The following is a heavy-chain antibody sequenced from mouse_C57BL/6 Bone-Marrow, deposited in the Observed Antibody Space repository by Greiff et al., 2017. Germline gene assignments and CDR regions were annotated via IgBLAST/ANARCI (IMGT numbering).Heavy chain of an antibody. CDR2: INPSNGGT. CDR3: ARGETDSSLYYYAMDY. Sequence: VQLQQPGTELVKPGASVKLSCKASGYTFTSYWMHWVKQRPGQGLEWIGNINPSNGGTNYNEKFKSKATLTVDKSSSTAYMQLSSLTSEDSAVYYCARGETDSSLYYYAMDYWGQGTSVTVSS. CDR1: GYTFTSYW. V-gene: IGHV1-53*01. D-gene: IGHD6-5*01. J-gene: IGHJ4*01.